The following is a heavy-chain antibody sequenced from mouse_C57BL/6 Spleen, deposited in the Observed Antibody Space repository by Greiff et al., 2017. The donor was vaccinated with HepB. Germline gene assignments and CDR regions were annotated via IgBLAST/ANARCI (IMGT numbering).Heavy chain of an antibody. Sequence: VQLQQSGPELVKPGASVKISCKASGYTFTDYYINWVKQRPGQGLEWIGWIFPGSGSTYYNEKFKGKATLTVDKSSSTAYMLLSSLTSEDSAVYFCARVIYYGSSSRYCDVWGTGTTVTVSS. CDR3: ARVIYYGSSSRYCDV. V-gene: IGHV1-75*01. J-gene: IGHJ1*03. CDR2: IFPGSGST. CDR1: GYTFTDYY. D-gene: IGHD1-1*01.